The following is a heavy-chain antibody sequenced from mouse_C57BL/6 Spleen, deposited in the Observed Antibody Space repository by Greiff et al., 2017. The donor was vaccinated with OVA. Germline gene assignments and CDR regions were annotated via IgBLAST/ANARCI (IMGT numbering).Heavy chain of an antibody. CDR3: ASRTTVVATDLDY. J-gene: IGHJ2*01. CDR1: GYTFTSYW. D-gene: IGHD1-1*01. Sequence: QVQLQQPGAELVKPGASVKLSCKASGYTFTSYWMHWVKQRPGQGLEWIGMIHPNSGSTNYNEKFKSKATLTVDKSSSTAYMQLSSLTSEDSAVYYCASRTTVVATDLDYWGQGTTLTVSS. V-gene: IGHV1-64*01. CDR2: IHPNSGST.